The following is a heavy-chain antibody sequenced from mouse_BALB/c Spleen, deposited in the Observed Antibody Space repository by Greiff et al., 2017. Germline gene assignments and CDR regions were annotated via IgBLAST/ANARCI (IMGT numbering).Heavy chain of an antibody. Sequence: VHVKQSGAELVRSGASVKLSCTASGFTIKDYYMHWVKQRPEQGLEWIGWIDPENGDTEYAPKFQGKATMTADTSSNTAYLQLSSLTSEDTAVYYCNERGNYVFFDYWGQGTTLTVSS. J-gene: IGHJ2*01. CDR1: GFTIKDYY. CDR2: IDPENGDT. V-gene: IGHV14-4*02. CDR3: NERGNYVFFDY. D-gene: IGHD2-1*01.